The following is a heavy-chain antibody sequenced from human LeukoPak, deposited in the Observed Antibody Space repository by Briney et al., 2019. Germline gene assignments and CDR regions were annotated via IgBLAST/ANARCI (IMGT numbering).Heavy chain of an antibody. Sequence: SETLSLTCSVSGDSISSTAYYWGWSRQPPGKGLEWLGMIHFSGTIYNNPSLMSRVTISVDTSKNQFSLKLTSVTAADTAVYYCTRGFDHAKSGYWGQGTLVTVSS. CDR2: IHFSGTI. V-gene: IGHV4-39*01. CDR3: TRGFDHAKSGY. D-gene: IGHD3-10*01. J-gene: IGHJ4*02. CDR1: GDSISSTAYY.